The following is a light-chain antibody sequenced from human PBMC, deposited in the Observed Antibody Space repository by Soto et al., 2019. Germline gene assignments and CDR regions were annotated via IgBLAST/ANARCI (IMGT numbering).Light chain of an antibody. CDR2: GAS. CDR3: QQYGSSPRFT. Sequence: EIVMTQSPGTLSLSPGERATLSCRASQSVSSSYLAWYQQKPGQAPRLLLYGASSRATGIPDRFSGSGSWTDFTLTISSLEQEDFAVYYCQQYGSSPRFTFGPGTKVDIK. J-gene: IGKJ3*01. V-gene: IGKV3-20*01. CDR1: QSVSSSY.